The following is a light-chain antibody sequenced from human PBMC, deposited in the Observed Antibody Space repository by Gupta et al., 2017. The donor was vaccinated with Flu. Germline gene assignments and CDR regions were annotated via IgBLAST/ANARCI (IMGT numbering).Light chain of an antibody. CDR1: SSDIGGYNY. V-gene: IGLV2-14*01. CDR3: SSYTSSSTQV. Sequence: HSALTQPASVSGSPGQSITISCTGTSSDIGGYNYVSWYQQYPGKVPKLMTYEVSNRPSGVSNRFAGSKAGNTASLTISGLQAEDEAEYYCSSYTSSSTQVFGTGTKVTVL. CDR2: EVS. J-gene: IGLJ1*01.